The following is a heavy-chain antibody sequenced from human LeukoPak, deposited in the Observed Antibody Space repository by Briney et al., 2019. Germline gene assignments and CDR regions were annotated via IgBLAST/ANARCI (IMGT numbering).Heavy chain of an antibody. V-gene: IGHV1-46*01. CDR1: GYTFTSYY. D-gene: IGHD2-15*01. Sequence: GASVKVSCMASGYTFTSYYMHWVRQAPGEGLEWMGIINPSGGSTSYAQKFQGRVTMTRDTSTSTVYMELSSLRSEDTAVYYCARGPRYCSGGSCFGGPTSFYYYYYGMDVWGQGTTVTVSS. CDR2: INPSGGST. CDR3: ARGPRYCSGGSCFGGPTSFYYYYYGMDV. J-gene: IGHJ6*02.